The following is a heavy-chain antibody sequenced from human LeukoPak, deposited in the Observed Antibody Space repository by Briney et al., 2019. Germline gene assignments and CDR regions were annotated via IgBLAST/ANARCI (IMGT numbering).Heavy chain of an antibody. CDR2: ISGSGGST. J-gene: IGHJ5*02. CDR3: AKDGYCSSTSCYQGPPNWFDP. D-gene: IGHD2-2*03. Sequence: GGSLRLSCAASGFTFSSSAMSWVRQAPGKGLEWVSAISGSGGSTYYADSVKGRFTISRDNSKNTLYLQMNSLRAEDTAVYYCAKDGYCSSTSCYQGPPNWFDPWGQGTLVTVSS. V-gene: IGHV3-23*01. CDR1: GFTFSSSA.